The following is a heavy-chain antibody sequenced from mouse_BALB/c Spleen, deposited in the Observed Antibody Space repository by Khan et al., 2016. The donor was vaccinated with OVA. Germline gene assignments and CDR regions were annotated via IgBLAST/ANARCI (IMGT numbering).Heavy chain of an antibody. J-gene: IGHJ2*01. CDR1: GYSITSDYA. CDR2: ISYSGST. D-gene: IGHD1-1*01. V-gene: IGHV3-2*02. CDR3: AKSSTSTSVVHADFDY. Sequence: EVQLQESGPGLVNPSQSLSLTCTVTGYSITSDYAWNWIRQFPGNKLEWMGYISYSGSTSYNPSLKRRISITRDTSKNPVFLQLNFVTTEDTASYYCAKSSTSTSVVHADFDYWGQGTTLTVSS.